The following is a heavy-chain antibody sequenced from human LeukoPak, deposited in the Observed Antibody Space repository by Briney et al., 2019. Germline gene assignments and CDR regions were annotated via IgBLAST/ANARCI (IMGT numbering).Heavy chain of an antibody. Sequence: PGGSLRLSCAASGFTFSSYEMNWVRQAPGKGLEWVSYISSSGSTIYYADSVKGRFTISRDNAKNSLYLQMNSLRAEDTAVYYCARAYYDILTGYYSYYYYYGMDVWGQGTTVTVSS. J-gene: IGHJ6*02. D-gene: IGHD3-9*01. CDR3: ARAYYDILTGYYSYYYYYGMDV. V-gene: IGHV3-48*03. CDR2: ISSSGSTI. CDR1: GFTFSSYE.